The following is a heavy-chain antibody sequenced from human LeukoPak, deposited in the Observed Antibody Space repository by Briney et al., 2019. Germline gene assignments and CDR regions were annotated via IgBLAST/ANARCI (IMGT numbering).Heavy chain of an antibody. Sequence: SETLSLTCTVSGGSISSYYWSWIRQPAGKGLEWIGRIYTSGSTNYNPSLKSRVTMSVDTSKNQFSLKLSSVTAADTAVYYCARDRRHLKVVPAAIRSYYYYGMDVWGQGTTVTVSS. V-gene: IGHV4-4*07. J-gene: IGHJ6*02. CDR3: ARDRRHLKVVPAAIRSYYYYGMDV. CDR1: GGSISSYY. D-gene: IGHD2-2*01. CDR2: IYTSGST.